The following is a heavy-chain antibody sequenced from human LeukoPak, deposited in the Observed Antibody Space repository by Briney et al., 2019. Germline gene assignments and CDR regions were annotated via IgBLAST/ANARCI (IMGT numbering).Heavy chain of an antibody. V-gene: IGHV1-69*13. Sequence: SVNVSCKASGGTSSSYAISWMRQPAGQGLEWMGGIIPIFGTANHAQKFQGRLTITADESTSTAYVELSSLRSEYTAVYYCARSPVGDSFDAFDIWGQGAMVTVSS. D-gene: IGHD1-26*01. CDR1: GGTSSSYA. CDR2: IIPIFGTA. J-gene: IGHJ3*02. CDR3: ARSPVGDSFDAFDI.